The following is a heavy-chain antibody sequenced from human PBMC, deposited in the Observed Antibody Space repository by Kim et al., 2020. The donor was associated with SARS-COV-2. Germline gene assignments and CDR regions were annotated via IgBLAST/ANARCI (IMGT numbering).Heavy chain of an antibody. CDR3: ARLRETGNSGRGYFDF. Sequence: GGSLRLSCAASGFTFSSYGMSWVRQAPGKGLEWVSSVGAIGDTTSYADSVKGRFTISRDISKNTLYLQMDSLRAEDTAVYFCARLRETGNSGRGYFDFWGQGPLVTVPA. D-gene: IGHD1-26*01. CDR1: GFTFSSYG. V-gene: IGHV3-23*01. CDR2: VGAIGDTT. J-gene: IGHJ4*02.